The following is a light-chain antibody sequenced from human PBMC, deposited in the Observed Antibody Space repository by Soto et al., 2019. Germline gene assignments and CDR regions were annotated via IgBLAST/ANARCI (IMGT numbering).Light chain of an antibody. J-gene: IGKJ1*01. Sequence: AIRMTQSPSSFSASTGDRLSITCRATQDIGTYLAWYQQIPGKAPKILIYDASTLQTGVPSRFSGSGAGTDCTRTISYLQSEDVCTYYCQQFYNCTRTFGQGTQVDIK. CDR3: QQFYNCTRT. V-gene: IGKV1-8*01. CDR2: DAS. CDR1: QDIGTY.